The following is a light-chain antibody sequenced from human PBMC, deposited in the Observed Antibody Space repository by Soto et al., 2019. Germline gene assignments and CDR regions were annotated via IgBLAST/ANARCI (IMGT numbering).Light chain of an antibody. V-gene: IGKV3-11*01. CDR1: QRVSSY. Sequence: IVLTQSPATLSLSPGERATLSCRASQRVSSYLAWYQQKPCQAPRLLIYDASTRATCIPARFSGSGSGTDFTLTISSLEPEDFAVYYCQQRSNWPPITFGQGTRLEIK. CDR2: DAS. CDR3: QQRSNWPPIT. J-gene: IGKJ5*01.